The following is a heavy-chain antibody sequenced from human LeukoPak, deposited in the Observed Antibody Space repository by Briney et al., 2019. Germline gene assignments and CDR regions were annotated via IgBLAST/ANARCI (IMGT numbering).Heavy chain of an antibody. Sequence: GGSLRLSCAASGFTFSSHGMHWVRQAPGKGLEWVAFIRYDGSNKYYADSVKGRFTISRDNSKNTLYLQMNSLRAEDTAVYYCAKDIGSITTLPGAFDIWGQGTMVTVSS. CDR1: GFTFSSHG. J-gene: IGHJ3*02. V-gene: IGHV3-30*02. CDR3: AKDIGSITTLPGAFDI. D-gene: IGHD3-10*01. CDR2: IRYDGSNK.